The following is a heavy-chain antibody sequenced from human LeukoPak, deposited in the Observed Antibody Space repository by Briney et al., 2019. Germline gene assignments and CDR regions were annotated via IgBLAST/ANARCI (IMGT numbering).Heavy chain of an antibody. J-gene: IGHJ4*02. D-gene: IGHD4-17*01. CDR3: ARGRGLRRPKGHDY. Sequence: SETLSLTCAVYGGSLSGYYWSWIRQPPGKGLEWIGEINHSGSTNYNPSLKSRVTISVDTSKNQFSLKLSSVTAADTAVYYCARGRGLRRPKGHDYWGQGTLVTVSS. CDR1: GGSLSGYY. CDR2: INHSGST. V-gene: IGHV4-34*01.